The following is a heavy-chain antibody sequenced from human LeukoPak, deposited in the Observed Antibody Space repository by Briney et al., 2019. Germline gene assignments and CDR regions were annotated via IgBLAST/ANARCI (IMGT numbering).Heavy chain of an antibody. CDR3: ARETSQKGAHYMDV. CDR1: GGSISSYY. V-gene: IGHV4-59*01. Sequence: SETLSLTCTVSGGSISSYYWSWIRQPPGKVLEWIGYIYYSGSTNYNPSLKSRVTISVDTSKNQFSLKLSSATAADTAVYYCARETSQKGAHYMDVWGKGTTVTISS. CDR2: IYYSGST. J-gene: IGHJ6*03. D-gene: IGHD3-16*01.